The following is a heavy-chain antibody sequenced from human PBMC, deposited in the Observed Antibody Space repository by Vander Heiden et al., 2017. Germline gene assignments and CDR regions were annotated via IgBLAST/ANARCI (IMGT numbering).Heavy chain of an antibody. J-gene: IGHJ5*02. CDR2: ITVSGST. CDR1: GASFSTTSYY. CDR3: THYKIGTMWSDP. V-gene: IGHV4-39*01. D-gene: IGHD1-1*01. Sequence: QLQESGTGLVKPLETLSLTCTVSGASFSTTSYYWGWIRQPPGKGLEWIGSITVSGSTDYNPSLKSRVTISIDTSKDQFSLSLSSVTAADTAVYYCTHYKIGTMWSDPWGQGTLVTVSS.